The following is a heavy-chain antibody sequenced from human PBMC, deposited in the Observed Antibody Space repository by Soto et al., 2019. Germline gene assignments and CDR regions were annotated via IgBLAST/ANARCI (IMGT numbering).Heavy chain of an antibody. J-gene: IGHJ4*02. CDR2: ITGSGGSA. CDR1: GFIFDSYT. CDR3: ASGYCGSNNCRREY. D-gene: IGHD2-2*03. V-gene: IGHV3-23*01. Sequence: GGSLRLSCAASGFIFDSYTMNWVRQAPGKGLEWVSGITGSGGSAYYADSVEGRFTISRDNSKSTLFLQMNSLRAEDTAMYYCASGYCGSNNCRREYWGQGTLVTVSS.